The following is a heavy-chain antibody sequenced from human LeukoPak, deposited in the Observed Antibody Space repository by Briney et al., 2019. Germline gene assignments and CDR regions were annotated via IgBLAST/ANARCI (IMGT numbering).Heavy chain of an antibody. Sequence: PGGALRLSWAASGFTFSSYSMDWVRQAKGKGREWVSSISSSSSYIYYADSVKGRFTISRDNAKNSLYLQMNSLRAEDTAVYYCARDPYFDWLLDGDFDYWGQGTLVTVSS. CDR2: ISSSSSYI. J-gene: IGHJ4*02. V-gene: IGHV3-21*01. CDR3: ARDPYFDWLLDGDFDY. CDR1: GFTFSSYS. D-gene: IGHD3-9*01.